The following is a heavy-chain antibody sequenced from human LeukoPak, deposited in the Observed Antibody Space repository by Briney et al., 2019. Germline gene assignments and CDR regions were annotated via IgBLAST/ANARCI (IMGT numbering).Heavy chain of an antibody. J-gene: IGHJ4*02. CDR1: GFTFDDYG. Sequence: PGGSLRLSCAASGFTFDDYGMSWVRQAPGKGLEWVSGTNWNGGSTGYADSVKGRFTISRDNAKNSLYLQMNSLRGQGTVLYYCGRDQKGGGPSDYWGQGTLVTVSS. CDR3: GRDQKGGGPSDY. D-gene: IGHD3-16*01. CDR2: TNWNGGST. V-gene: IGHV3-20*04.